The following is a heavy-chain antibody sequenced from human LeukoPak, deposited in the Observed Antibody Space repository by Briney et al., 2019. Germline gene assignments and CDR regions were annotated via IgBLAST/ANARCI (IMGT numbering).Heavy chain of an antibody. V-gene: IGHV1-18*01. CDR2: ISGYNGNT. CDR3: ARNAVVVVPSYYYYYLDV. D-gene: IGHD2-15*01. J-gene: IGHJ6*03. CDR1: GYTFNSYG. Sequence: ASVKVSCKASGYTFNSYGISWVRQAPGQGLEGMGWISGYNGNTNYTQKLQGRVTMTKHTPTSTDHIEQVTLSYDDTAVYYCARNAVVVVPSYYYYYLDVWGKGTTVTISS.